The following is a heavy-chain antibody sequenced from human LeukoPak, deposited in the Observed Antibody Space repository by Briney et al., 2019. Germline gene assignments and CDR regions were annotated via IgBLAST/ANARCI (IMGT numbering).Heavy chain of an antibody. Sequence: ASVKVSCKASGYTFTGYYMHWVRQAPGQGLEWMGIINPSGGSTSYSQKFQGRVTMTRDTSTSTFYMELSSLRSDDTAVYYCARPPNHYDSSGYDYWGQGTLVTVSS. CDR3: ARPPNHYDSSGYDY. J-gene: IGHJ4*02. CDR1: GYTFTGYY. CDR2: INPSGGST. D-gene: IGHD3-22*01. V-gene: IGHV1-46*01.